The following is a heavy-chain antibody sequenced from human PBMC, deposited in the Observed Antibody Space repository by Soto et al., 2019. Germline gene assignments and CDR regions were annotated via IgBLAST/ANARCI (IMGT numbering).Heavy chain of an antibody. CDR3: ARDVGSGVDP. CDR1: GGTFSSYT. J-gene: IGHJ5*02. CDR2: FVPILGLA. V-gene: IGHV1-69*08. D-gene: IGHD3-10*01. Sequence: QVQLVQSGAEVKKPGSSVKVSCKASGGTFSSYTISWVRQAPRQGLEWMGRFVPILGLAHYAQKFQGRVTITADKSTSTAYMELSSLRSDDTAVYYCARDVGSGVDPWGQGTLVTVSS.